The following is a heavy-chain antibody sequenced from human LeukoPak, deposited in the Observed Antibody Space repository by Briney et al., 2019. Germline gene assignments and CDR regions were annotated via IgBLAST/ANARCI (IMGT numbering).Heavy chain of an antibody. Sequence: GGSLRLSCAASGFTFSYYGMHWVRQAPGKGLEWVAVISHDGNNRYYADSVKGRFTVSRDDSQNTLYLQMNSLRAEDTAVYYCAREGGSCSGGSCYSDGWFDPWGQGTLVTVSS. CDR1: GFTFSYYG. J-gene: IGHJ5*02. V-gene: IGHV3-30*03. CDR2: ISHDGNNR. CDR3: AREGGSCSGGSCYSDGWFDP. D-gene: IGHD2-15*01.